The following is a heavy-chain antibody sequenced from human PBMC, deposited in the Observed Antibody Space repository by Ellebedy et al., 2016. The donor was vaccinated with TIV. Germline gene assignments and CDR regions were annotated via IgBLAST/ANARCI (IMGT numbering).Heavy chain of an antibody. V-gene: IGHV3-64D*06. J-gene: IGHJ4*02. D-gene: IGHD3-10*01. CDR1: GFTFSDYA. Sequence: GESLKISCSASGFTFSDYAIHWVRQAPGKGLEYVSVISSNGGSTYYADSVKGRFTISRDNSKNTLYLQMSSLRAEDTAVYYRVKGVGTTMVRGGYYWGQGTLVTVSS. CDR3: VKGVGTTMVRGGYY. CDR2: ISSNGGST.